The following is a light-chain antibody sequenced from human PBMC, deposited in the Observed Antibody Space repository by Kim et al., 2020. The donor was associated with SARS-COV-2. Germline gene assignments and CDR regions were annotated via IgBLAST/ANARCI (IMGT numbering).Light chain of an antibody. Sequence: EIVMTQSPATLSVSPGERATLSCRASESVNSYLAWYQQKPGQAPRLLIFGASTRATGIPARFSGSRSGTEFTLTISSLQSEDFAVYYCQQYNDWPPLTFGGGTKVEI. V-gene: IGKV3-15*01. J-gene: IGKJ4*01. CDR3: QQYNDWPPLT. CDR2: GAS. CDR1: ESVNSY.